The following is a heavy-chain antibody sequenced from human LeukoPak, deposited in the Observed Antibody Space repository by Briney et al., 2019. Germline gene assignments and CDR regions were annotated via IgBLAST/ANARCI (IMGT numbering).Heavy chain of an antibody. Sequence: GGSLRLSCAASGFTFSSYSMNWVRQAPGKGLEWVSSISSSSSYIYYADSVKGRFTISRDNAKNSLYLQMNSLRAEDTAVYYCARRSPLVGSCSSTSCPFDFWGQGTLVTVSS. D-gene: IGHD2-2*01. CDR2: ISSSSSYI. J-gene: IGHJ4*02. CDR1: GFTFSSYS. V-gene: IGHV3-21*01. CDR3: ARRSPLVGSCSSTSCPFDF.